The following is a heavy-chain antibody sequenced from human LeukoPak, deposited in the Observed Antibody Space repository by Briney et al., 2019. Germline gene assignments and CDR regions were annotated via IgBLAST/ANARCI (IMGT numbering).Heavy chain of an antibody. Sequence: SETLSLTCAVYGGSFSGYYWSWIRQPPGKGLEWIGEINHSGSTNYNPSLKSRVTISVDTSKNQFSLKLSSVTAADAAVYYCARGRSVSARALAYWGQGNLVTVSS. J-gene: IGHJ4*02. D-gene: IGHD2-8*01. V-gene: IGHV4-34*01. CDR3: ARGRSVSARALAY. CDR2: INHSGST. CDR1: GGSFSGYY.